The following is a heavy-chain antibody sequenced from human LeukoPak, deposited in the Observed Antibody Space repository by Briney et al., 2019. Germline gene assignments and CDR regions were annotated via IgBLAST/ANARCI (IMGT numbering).Heavy chain of an antibody. D-gene: IGHD3-22*01. J-gene: IGHJ3*02. CDR1: GGSFSGYY. CDR2: INHSGST. CDR3: ARVRDKNGYFGDLDI. Sequence: PSETLSLTCAVYGGSFSGYYWSWIRQPPGKGLEWIGEINHSGSTNYNPSLKSRVTISVDTSKNQFSLKLSSVTAADTGVYYCARVRDKNGYFGDLDIWGHGTMVTVSS. V-gene: IGHV4-34*01.